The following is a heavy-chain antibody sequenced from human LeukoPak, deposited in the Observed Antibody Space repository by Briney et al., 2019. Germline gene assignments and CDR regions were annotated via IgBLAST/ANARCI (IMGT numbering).Heavy chain of an antibody. D-gene: IGHD3-22*01. J-gene: IGHJ4*02. CDR1: GGTFSSYA. V-gene: IGHV1-69*13. CDR2: IIPIFGTA. CDR3: ARDNDSSGYLVGTFDY. Sequence: SVKVSCKASGGTFSSYAISWVRQAPGQGLEWMGGIIPIFGTANYAQKFQGRVTITADESTSTAYMELSSLRSEDTAVYYCARDNDSSGYLVGTFDYWGQGSLVTVSS.